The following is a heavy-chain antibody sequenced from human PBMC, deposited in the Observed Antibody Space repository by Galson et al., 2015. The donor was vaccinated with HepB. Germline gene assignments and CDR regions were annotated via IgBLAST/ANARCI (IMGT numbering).Heavy chain of an antibody. CDR1: GYTFSHNA. Sequence: SVKVSCKASGYTFSHNAIHWLRQAPGQGLEWVGWNAGNGLTKYSQKFEARVTFTRDTSANTAYMELNALTSEDTAMYYCARALLEGEASFDPWGQGTLVIVSS. CDR2: NAGNGLT. CDR3: ARALLEGEASFDP. J-gene: IGHJ5*02. V-gene: IGHV1-3*01. D-gene: IGHD1-1*01.